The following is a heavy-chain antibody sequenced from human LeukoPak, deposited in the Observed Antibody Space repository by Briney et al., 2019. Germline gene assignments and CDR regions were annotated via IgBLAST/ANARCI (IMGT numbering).Heavy chain of an antibody. J-gene: IGHJ4*02. CDR1: GFTSSSYG. Sequence: PGRSLRLSCAASGFTSSSYGMQWVRQAPGKGLEWVATIWYDGSKKYYADSVKGRFTISRDNSKNTLYLQMNSLRAEDTAVYYCARVAGHDIRGLITYYFDDWGQEALVTVSS. CDR2: IWYDGSKK. D-gene: IGHD3-10*01. CDR3: ARVAGHDIRGLITYYFDD. V-gene: IGHV3-33*01.